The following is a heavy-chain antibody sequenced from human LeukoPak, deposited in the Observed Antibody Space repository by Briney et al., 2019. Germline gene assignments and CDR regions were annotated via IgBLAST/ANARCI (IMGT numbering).Heavy chain of an antibody. J-gene: IGHJ5*02. CDR1: GFTFSSYG. CDR2: IWYDGSIK. CDR3: ARDEYPQYYYDSSGYPGWFDP. Sequence: GGSLRLSCAASGFTFSSYGMHWVRQAPGKGLEWVAVIWYDGSIKYYADSVKGRFTTSRDNSKNTLYLQMNSLRAEDTAVYYCARDEYPQYYYDSSGYPGWFDPWGQGTLVTVSS. D-gene: IGHD3-22*01. V-gene: IGHV3-33*01.